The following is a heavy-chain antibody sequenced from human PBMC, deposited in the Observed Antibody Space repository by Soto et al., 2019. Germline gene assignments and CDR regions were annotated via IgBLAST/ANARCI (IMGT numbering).Heavy chain of an antibody. Sequence: ASVKVSCKVSGYTFTGYYMHWVRQAPGQGLEWMGWINPNSGGTNYAQKFQGWVTMTRDTSISTAYMELSRLRSDDTAVYYCARDAAGSSIAALFDPWGQGTLVTVSS. V-gene: IGHV1-2*04. CDR1: GYTFTGYY. J-gene: IGHJ5*02. CDR2: INPNSGGT. D-gene: IGHD6-6*01. CDR3: ARDAAGSSIAALFDP.